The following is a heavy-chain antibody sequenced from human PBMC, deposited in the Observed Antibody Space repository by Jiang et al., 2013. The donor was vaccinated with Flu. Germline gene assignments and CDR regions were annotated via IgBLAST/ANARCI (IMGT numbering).Heavy chain of an antibody. V-gene: IGHV4-4*02. CDR1: GDSIRTSTW. Sequence: QLVESGPGLVIPSGTLSLTCAVSGDSIRTSTWWTWVRQPPRKGLEWIGEISHSGSTNYNSSLKSRVTISLDKSKNQFSLNLNSVSAADTAIYYCATREILDGRPNWGQGTLVTVSS. D-gene: IGHD1-26*01. J-gene: IGHJ4*02. CDR3: ATREILDGRPN. CDR2: ISHSGST.